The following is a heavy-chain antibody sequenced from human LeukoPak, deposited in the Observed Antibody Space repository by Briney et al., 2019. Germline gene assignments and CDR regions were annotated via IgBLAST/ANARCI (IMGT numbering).Heavy chain of an antibody. J-gene: IGHJ4*02. V-gene: IGHV4-39*07. Sequence: SSETLSLTCTVSGGSINNNNYYWGWIRQPPGKGLEWVGSIYYSGSTYYNPSLKSRVTISVDTSKNQFSLKLNSVIAADTAVYYCAREIPSSVTPNPTDDYWGQGTLVTVSS. CDR1: GGSINNNNYY. D-gene: IGHD4-17*01. CDR3: AREIPSSVTPNPTDDY. CDR2: IYYSGST.